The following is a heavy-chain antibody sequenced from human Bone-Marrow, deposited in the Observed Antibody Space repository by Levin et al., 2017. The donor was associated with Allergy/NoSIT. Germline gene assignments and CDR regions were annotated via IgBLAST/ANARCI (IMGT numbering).Heavy chain of an antibody. J-gene: IGHJ4*02. V-gene: IGHV1-8*01. CDR2: MNPNSGNT. CDR1: GYTFTSYD. CDR3: ATVPYGSGSPNDY. Sequence: ASVKVSCKASGYTFTSYDINWVRKATGQGLEWMGWMNPNSGNTGYAQKFQGRVTMTRNTSISTAYMELSSLRSEDTAVYYCATVPYGSGSPNDYWGQGTLVTVSS. D-gene: IGHD3-10*01.